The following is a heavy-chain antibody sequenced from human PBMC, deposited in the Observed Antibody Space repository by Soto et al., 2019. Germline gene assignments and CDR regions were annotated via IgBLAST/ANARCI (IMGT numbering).Heavy chain of an antibody. CDR3: ARPGDIVVVPAAPKWLYYYGMDV. V-gene: IGHV1-69*13. CDR1: GGTFSSYA. CDR2: IIPIFGTA. D-gene: IGHD2-2*01. Sequence: ASVKVSCKASGGTFSSYAISWMRQAPGQGLEWMGGIIPIFGTANYAQKFQGRVTITADESTSTAYMELSSLRSEDTAVYYCARPGDIVVVPAAPKWLYYYGMDVWGQGTTVTVSS. J-gene: IGHJ6*02.